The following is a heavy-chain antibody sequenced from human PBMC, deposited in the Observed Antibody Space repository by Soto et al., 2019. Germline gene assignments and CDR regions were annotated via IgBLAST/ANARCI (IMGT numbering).Heavy chain of an antibody. J-gene: IGHJ5*02. D-gene: IGHD3-3*01. CDR2: INQDGSEK. Sequence: GGSLRLSCAASGFTFSNAWMSWVRQAPGKGLEWVASINQDGSEKYYVDPVKGRFTISRDNAKNSLYLQMNSLRAEDTAVYYCARDRRITIFGVVTAWGQGTLVTVSS. CDR1: GFTFSNAW. V-gene: IGHV3-7*01. CDR3: ARDRRITIFGVVTA.